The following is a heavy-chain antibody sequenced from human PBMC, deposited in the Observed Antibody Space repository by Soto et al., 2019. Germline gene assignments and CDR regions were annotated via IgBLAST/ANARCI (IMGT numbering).Heavy chain of an antibody. CDR1: GGSISSYY. J-gene: IGHJ6*02. Sequence: QVQLQESGPELVKPSETLSLTCTVSGGSISSYYWSWIRQPPGKGLEWIGYIYYSGSTNYNPSLKSRVTISVDTSKNQFSLKLSSVTAADTAVYYCAREKVVVAATDYYYYGMDVWGQGTTVTVSS. CDR3: AREKVVVAATDYYYYGMDV. D-gene: IGHD2-15*01. V-gene: IGHV4-59*01. CDR2: IYYSGST.